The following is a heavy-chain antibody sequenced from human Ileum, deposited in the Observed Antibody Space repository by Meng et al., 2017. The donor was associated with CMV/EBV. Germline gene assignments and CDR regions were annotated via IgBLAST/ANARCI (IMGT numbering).Heavy chain of an antibody. Sequence: ASVKVSCKASGYTFSTYGISWVRQAPGQGLEWMGWISGYNANTAYAQSFQGRVTMSTDTSTSTVYMDLRSLRSNDTADYYCASASGPAAKYGMDVWGQGTTVTVSS. J-gene: IGHJ6*02. V-gene: IGHV1-18*01. CDR2: ISGYNANT. CDR3: ASASGPAAKYGMDV. CDR1: GYTFSTYG.